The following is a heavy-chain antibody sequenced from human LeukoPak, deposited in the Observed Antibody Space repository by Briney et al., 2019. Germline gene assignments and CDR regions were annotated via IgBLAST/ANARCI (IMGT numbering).Heavy chain of an antibody. CDR3: ARAPPFTFGGVIVSRYYFDY. V-gene: IGHV4-34*01. CDR2: INHSGST. J-gene: IGHJ4*02. Sequence: SETLSLTCAVYGGSFSGYYWSWIRQPPGKGLEWIGEINHSGSTNYNPSLKSRVTISVDTSKNQFSLKLSSVTAADTAVYYCARAPPFTFGGVIVSRYYFDYWGQGTLVTVSS. D-gene: IGHD3-16*02. CDR1: GGSFSGYY.